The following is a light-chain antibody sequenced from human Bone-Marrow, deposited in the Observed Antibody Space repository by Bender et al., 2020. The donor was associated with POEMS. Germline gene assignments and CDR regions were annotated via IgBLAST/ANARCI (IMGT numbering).Light chain of an antibody. CDR1: SIGFYNY. J-gene: IGLJ2*01. Sequence: QSALTQPRSVSGSPGQSVTITCSGSSIGFYNYVSGYQQHPGKAPKLMIYDVIRRPAGVPDRFSGSRSGDTASLIISDLQTEDEADYYCCSCAGIYTDVLFGGGTKLTV. CDR3: CSCAGIYTDVL. V-gene: IGLV2-11*01. CDR2: DVI.